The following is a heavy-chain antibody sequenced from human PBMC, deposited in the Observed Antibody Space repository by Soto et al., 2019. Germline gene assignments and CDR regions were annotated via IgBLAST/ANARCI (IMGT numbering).Heavy chain of an antibody. J-gene: IGHJ1*01. V-gene: IGHV3-53*01. Sequence: EVQLVESGGGLIQPGGSLRLSCAASGFTVSSNYMSWVRQAPGKGLEWVSVIYSGGSTYYADSVKGRFTISRDNSKHTLYLQMKRLRAEDTAVYYCGRDRVESDYPEYSQHWGQGTLVTVSS. CDR2: IYSGGST. CDR1: GFTVSSNY. D-gene: IGHD3-16*01. CDR3: GRDRVESDYPEYSQH.